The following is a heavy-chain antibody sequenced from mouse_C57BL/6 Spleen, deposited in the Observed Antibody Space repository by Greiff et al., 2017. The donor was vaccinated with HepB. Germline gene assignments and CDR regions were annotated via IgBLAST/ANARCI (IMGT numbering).Heavy chain of an antibody. D-gene: IGHD1-1*01. CDR2: ISSGGSYT. CDR3: ARRFITTVVATFDY. CDR1: GFTFSSYG. J-gene: IGHJ2*01. V-gene: IGHV5-6*01. Sequence: EVHLVESGGDLVKPGGSLKLSCAASGFTFSSYGMSWVRQTPDKRLEWVATISSGGSYTYYPDSVKGRFTISRDNAKNTLYLQMSSLKSEDTAMYYCARRFITTVVATFDYLGQGTTLTVSS.